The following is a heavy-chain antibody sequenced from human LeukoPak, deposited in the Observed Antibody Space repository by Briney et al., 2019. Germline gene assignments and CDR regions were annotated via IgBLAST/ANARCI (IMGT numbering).Heavy chain of an antibody. J-gene: IGHJ5*02. V-gene: IGHV7-4-1*02. CDR3: ARAPVTIFGVVIRSWFDP. Sequence: ASVKVSCKASGYTFTSYAMNWVRQAPGQGLEWMGWINTNTGNPTYAQGLTGRFVFSLDTSVSTAYLQISSLKAEDTAVYYCARAPVTIFGVVIRSWFDPWGQGTLVTVSS. CDR2: INTNTGNP. D-gene: IGHD3-3*01. CDR1: GYTFTSYA.